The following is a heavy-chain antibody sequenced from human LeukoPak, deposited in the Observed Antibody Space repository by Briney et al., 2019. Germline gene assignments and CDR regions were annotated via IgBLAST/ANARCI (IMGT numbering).Heavy chain of an antibody. CDR2: VISVGSVT. D-gene: IGHD3-16*01. CDR3: ARDELRSGAFDI. J-gene: IGHJ3*02. Sequence: PGGSLRLSCAASGFTFSSYEMNWVRQAPGKGLRGGSSVISVGSVTYSAGSVKGRFTIYRANAKNSLYLQMNSLRAEDTAVYYCARDELRSGAFDIWGQGTMVTVSS. CDR1: GFTFSSYE. V-gene: IGHV3-48*03.